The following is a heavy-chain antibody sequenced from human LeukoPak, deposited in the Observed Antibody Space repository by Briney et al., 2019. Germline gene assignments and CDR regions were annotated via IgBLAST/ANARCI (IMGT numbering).Heavy chain of an antibody. CDR2: IKQDGSEK. CDR1: GFTFSSYW. D-gene: IGHD5-18*01. J-gene: IGHJ4*02. CDR3: ARETHTAMVRKGIDY. Sequence: PGGSLRLSCAASGFTFSSYWMNWVRQAPGKGLEWVANIKQDGSEKYYVDSVKGRFTISRDNAKNSLYLQMNSLRAEDTAVYYCARETHTAMVRKGIDYWGQGTLVTVSS. V-gene: IGHV3-7*01.